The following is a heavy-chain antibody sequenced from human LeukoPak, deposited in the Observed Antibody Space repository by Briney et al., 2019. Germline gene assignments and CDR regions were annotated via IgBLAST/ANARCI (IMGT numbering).Heavy chain of an antibody. CDR1: GGSFSGYY. D-gene: IGHD1-1*01. CDR3: ARGEYPQKRAFDY. V-gene: IGHV4-34*01. CDR2: INHSGST. Sequence: PSETLSLTCAVYGGSFSGYYWSWIRQPPGKGLEWIGEINHSGSTNYNPSLKSRVTISVDTSKNQFSLKLSSVTAADTAVYYCARGEYPQKRAFDYWGQGTLVTVSS. J-gene: IGHJ4*02.